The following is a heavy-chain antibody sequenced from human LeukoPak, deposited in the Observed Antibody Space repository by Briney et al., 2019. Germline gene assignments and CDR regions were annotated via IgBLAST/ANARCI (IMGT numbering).Heavy chain of an antibody. Sequence: PGGSLRLSCAASGFTFSSYSMNWVRQAPGKGLEWVSSISSSSSYIYYADSVKGRFTISRDNAKNSLFLQMNSLRAEDTAVYYCVRAEGSSGSSEYFQHWGQGTLVTVSS. CDR2: ISSSSSYI. CDR3: VRAEGSSGSSEYFQH. J-gene: IGHJ1*01. V-gene: IGHV3-21*01. D-gene: IGHD5-12*01. CDR1: GFTFSSYS.